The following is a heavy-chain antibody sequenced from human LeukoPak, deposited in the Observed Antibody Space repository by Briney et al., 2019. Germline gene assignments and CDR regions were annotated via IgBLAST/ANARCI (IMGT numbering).Heavy chain of an antibody. J-gene: IGHJ4*02. Sequence: PGGSLRLSCAASGFTFSSYGMHWVRQAPGKGLEWVAFIRYDGSNKYYADSVKGRFTISRDNSKNTLYLQMNSLRAEDTAVYYCASGGMGARKYYSDPFHYWGQGTLVTVSS. CDR1: GFTFSSYG. V-gene: IGHV3-30*02. D-gene: IGHD3-10*01. CDR2: IRYDGSNK. CDR3: ASGGMGARKYYSDPFHY.